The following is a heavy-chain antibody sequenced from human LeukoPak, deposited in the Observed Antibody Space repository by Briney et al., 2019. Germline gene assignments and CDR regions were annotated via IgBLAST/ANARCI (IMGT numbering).Heavy chain of an antibody. J-gene: IGHJ4*02. CDR3: ARVRIGFDY. CDR1: GGSISSYY. D-gene: IGHD2-15*01. CDR2: IYYSGST. V-gene: IGHV4-59*01. Sequence: SEILSLTCTVSGGSISSYYWSWIRQPPGKGLEWIGYIYYSGSTNYNPSLKSRVTISVDTSKNQFSLKLSSVTAADTAVYYCARVRIGFDYWGQGTLVTVSS.